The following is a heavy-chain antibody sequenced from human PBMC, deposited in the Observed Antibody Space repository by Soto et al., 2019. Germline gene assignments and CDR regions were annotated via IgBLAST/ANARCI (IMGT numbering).Heavy chain of an antibody. CDR1: GYTFTSYD. D-gene: IGHD6-19*01. Sequence: ASVKVSCKASGYTFTSYDSNWVRQATGQGLEWMGWMNPNSGSTTYAQKFQGRVTMTRDTSTSTVYMELSSLRSEDTAVYYCARGFSSGWPFGYWGQGTPVTVSS. J-gene: IGHJ4*02. V-gene: IGHV1-8*01. CDR2: MNPNSGST. CDR3: ARGFSSGWPFGY.